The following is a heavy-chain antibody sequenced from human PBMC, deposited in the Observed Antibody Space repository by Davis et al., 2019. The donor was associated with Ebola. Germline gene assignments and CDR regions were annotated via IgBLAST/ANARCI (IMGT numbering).Heavy chain of an antibody. CDR2: ISSSSSTI. CDR1: GFTFSSYS. D-gene: IGHD3-9*01. J-gene: IGHJ6*04. Sequence: GESLKISCAASGFTFSSYSMNWVRQAPGKGLEWVSYISSSSSTIYYADSVKGRFTISRDNSKNTLYLQMNSLRAEDTAVYYCAKDVSYDILTGYCYYYGMDVWGKGTTVTVSS. V-gene: IGHV3-48*01. CDR3: AKDVSYDILTGYCYYYGMDV.